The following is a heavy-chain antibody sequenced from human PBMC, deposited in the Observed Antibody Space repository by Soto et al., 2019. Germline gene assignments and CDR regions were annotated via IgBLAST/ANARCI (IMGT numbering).Heavy chain of an antibody. J-gene: IGHJ3*02. CDR2: ISAYNGNT. CDR1: GYTFTSYG. Sequence: QVQLVQSGAEVKKPGASVKVSCKASGYTFTSYGISWVRQAPGQGLEWMGWISAYNGNTNYAQKLQGRVTMTTDTSTSPAYMELRSLRSDDTAVYYCARDATAYCSSTSCSANDAFDIWGQGTMVTVSS. V-gene: IGHV1-18*01. D-gene: IGHD2-2*01. CDR3: ARDATAYCSSTSCSANDAFDI.